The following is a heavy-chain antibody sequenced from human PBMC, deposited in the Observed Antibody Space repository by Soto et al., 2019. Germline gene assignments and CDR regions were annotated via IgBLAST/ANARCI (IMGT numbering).Heavy chain of an antibody. V-gene: IGHV3-30-3*01. CDR1: GFSFSISP. D-gene: IGHD2-15*01. CDR3: ARDPXXSGGXXXXFNYFDS. J-gene: IGHJ4*02. Sequence: QVQLVESGGGVVQPGRSLRLSCAASGFSFSISPMHWVRQAPGXXSEWVXXISYDGTNKFYADSVKGRFTISRDNSKSTLYLQVDSLRPEDAAVYYCARDPXXSGGXXXXFNYFDSWGQGTLVTVSS. CDR2: ISYDGTNK.